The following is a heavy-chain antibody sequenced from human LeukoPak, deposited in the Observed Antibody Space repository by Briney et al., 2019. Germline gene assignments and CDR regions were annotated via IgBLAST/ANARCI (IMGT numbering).Heavy chain of an antibody. CDR2: LNYSGTT. CDR3: SRYDSDTGDFDP. J-gene: IGHJ5*02. CDR1: GGSISGSTSY. Sequence: SETLSLTCSVSGGSISGSTSYWGWIRQSPGKGLEWIGLLNYSGTTYYNPSFKSRVSISIDRSRTQFSLKLSSVTAADTAFYYCSRYDSDTGDFDPWGQGTLVTISS. D-gene: IGHD3-10*01. V-gene: IGHV4-39*07.